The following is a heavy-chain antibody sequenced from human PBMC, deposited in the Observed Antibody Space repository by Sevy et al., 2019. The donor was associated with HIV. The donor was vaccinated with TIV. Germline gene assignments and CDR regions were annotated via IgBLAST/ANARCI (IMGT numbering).Heavy chain of an antibody. J-gene: IGHJ3*02. V-gene: IGHV3-23*01. CDR1: GFTFSSYA. Sequence: GGSLRLSCTASGFTFSSYAMNWVRQAPGKGLEWVSTIFRSGDVTYYADSVKGRFTISRDNSRNTLYLQMNSLRAEDTAVYYCEGARYDSSGSFDAFDIWGQGTMVTVSS. CDR2: IFRSGDVT. CDR3: EGARYDSSGSFDAFDI. D-gene: IGHD3-22*01.